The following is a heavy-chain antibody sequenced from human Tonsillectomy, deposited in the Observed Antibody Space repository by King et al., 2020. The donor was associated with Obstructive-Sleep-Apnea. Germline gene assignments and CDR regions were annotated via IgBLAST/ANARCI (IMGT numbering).Heavy chain of an antibody. CDR3: ARSTNDYYGMDV. V-gene: IGHV4-59*08. CDR2: IYYSGST. Sequence: QLQESGPGLVKPSETLSLTCTVSGGSISSYYWSWIRQPPGKGLEWIGYIYYSGSTNYNPSLKGRITISVDTSKNQFSLKLSSVTAADTAVYYCARSTNDYYGMDVWGQGTTVTVSS. J-gene: IGHJ6*02. D-gene: IGHD1-14*01. CDR1: GGSISSYY.